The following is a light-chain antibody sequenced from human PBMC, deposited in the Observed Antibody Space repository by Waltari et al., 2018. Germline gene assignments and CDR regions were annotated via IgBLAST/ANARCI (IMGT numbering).Light chain of an antibody. CDR3: CSYAGSYTFVV. J-gene: IGLJ2*01. CDR1: SSDVGGYNY. Sequence: QSALTQPRSVSGSPGQSVTISCTGTSSDVGGYNYVPWYQQHPRKAPKLMIYDVSKRPSGVPDRFSGSKSGNTASLTISGLQAEDEADYYCCSYAGSYTFVVFGGGTKLTVL. CDR2: DVS. V-gene: IGLV2-11*01.